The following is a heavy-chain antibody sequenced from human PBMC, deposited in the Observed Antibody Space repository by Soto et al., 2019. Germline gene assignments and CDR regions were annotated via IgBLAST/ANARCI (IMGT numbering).Heavy chain of an antibody. Sequence: QVQLVQSGTEVKKPGSSVNVSCQASGGPFNHYTIHWVRQAPGQGLEWMGRIIPLLGMSNYAQRFQGRVTFTADKSTTTVYMELRSLPSDDAAVYFCARAPTVTTQWFDPWGQGTLVTVSS. CDR3: ARAPTVTTQWFDP. J-gene: IGHJ5*02. D-gene: IGHD4-17*01. V-gene: IGHV1-69*02. CDR2: IIPLLGMS. CDR1: GGPFNHYT.